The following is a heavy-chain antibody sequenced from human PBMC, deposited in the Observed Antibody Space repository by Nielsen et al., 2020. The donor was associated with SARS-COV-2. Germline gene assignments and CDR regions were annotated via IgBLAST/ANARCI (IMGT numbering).Heavy chain of an antibody. CDR3: AKDWYSSSWYYFDY. Sequence: WIRQPPGKGLEWVAVISYDGSNKYYADSVKGRFTISRDNSKNTLYLQMNSLRAEDTAVYYCAKDWYSSSWYYFDYWGQGTLVTVSS. D-gene: IGHD6-13*01. CDR2: ISYDGSNK. J-gene: IGHJ4*02. V-gene: IGHV3-30*18.